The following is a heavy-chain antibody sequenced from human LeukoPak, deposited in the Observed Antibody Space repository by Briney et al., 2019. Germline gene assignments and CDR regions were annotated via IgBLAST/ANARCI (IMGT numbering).Heavy chain of an antibody. D-gene: IGHD5-12*01. V-gene: IGHV1-69*06. J-gene: IGHJ5*02. CDR2: IIPIFGTA. CDR1: GYTFTSYY. Sequence: SVKVSCKASGYTFTSYYMHWVRQAPGQGLEWMGGIIPIFGTANYAQKFQGRVTITADKSTSTAYMELSSLRSEDTAVYYCARETGSSGYDIHNWFDPWGQGTLVTVSS. CDR3: ARETGSSGYDIHNWFDP.